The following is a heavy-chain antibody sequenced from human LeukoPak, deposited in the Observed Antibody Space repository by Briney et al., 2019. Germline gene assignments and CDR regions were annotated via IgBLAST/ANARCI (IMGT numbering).Heavy chain of an antibody. CDR3: AKDLWFGGFDY. V-gene: IGHV3-30*18. D-gene: IGHD3-10*01. Sequence: GGSLRLSCAASGFTFSSYGMHWVRQAPGKGLEWVAVISYDGSNKYYADSVKGRFTISRDNSKNTLYLQMNSLRAENTAVYYCAKDLWFGGFDYWGQGTLVTVSS. J-gene: IGHJ4*02. CDR1: GFTFSSYG. CDR2: ISYDGSNK.